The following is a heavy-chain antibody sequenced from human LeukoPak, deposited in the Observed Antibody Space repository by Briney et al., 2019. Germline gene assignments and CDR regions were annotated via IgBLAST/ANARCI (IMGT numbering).Heavy chain of an antibody. Sequence: SETLSLTCTVSGGSISSYYWSWIRQPPGKGLEWIGYIYYSGSTNYNPSLKSRVTISVDTSKNQFSLKLSSVTAADTAVYYCARRSGSYFRAGWLDPWGQGTLVTVSS. CDR2: IYYSGST. D-gene: IGHD1-26*01. CDR3: ARRSGSYFRAGWLDP. V-gene: IGHV4-59*12. CDR1: GGSISSYY. J-gene: IGHJ5*02.